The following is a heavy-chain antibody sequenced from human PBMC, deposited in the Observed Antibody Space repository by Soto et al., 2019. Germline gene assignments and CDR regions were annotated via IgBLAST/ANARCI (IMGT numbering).Heavy chain of an antibody. CDR3: AKDIVRGDYGNYYYGMDV. J-gene: IGHJ6*02. D-gene: IGHD4-17*01. Sequence: PVGSLRLSCAASGFTFSSYAMSWVRQAPGKGLEWVSAISGSGGSTYYADSVKGRFTISRDNSKNTLYLQMNSLRAEDTAVYYCAKDIVRGDYGNYYYGMDVWGQGTTVTVSS. CDR1: GFTFSSYA. CDR2: ISGSGGST. V-gene: IGHV3-23*01.